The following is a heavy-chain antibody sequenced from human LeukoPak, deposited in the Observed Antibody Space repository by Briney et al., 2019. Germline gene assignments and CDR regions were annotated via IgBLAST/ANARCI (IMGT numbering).Heavy chain of an antibody. V-gene: IGHV3-66*01. Sequence: GGSLRLSCAASGFTVSSNYMSWVRQAPGKGLDWVSVIYSGGSTYYADSVKGRFTISRDNSKNTLYLQMNSLRAEDTAVYYCATRDYSDAFDIWGQGTMVTVSS. CDR3: ATRDYSDAFDI. D-gene: IGHD2-15*01. CDR2: IYSGGST. CDR1: GFTVSSNY. J-gene: IGHJ3*02.